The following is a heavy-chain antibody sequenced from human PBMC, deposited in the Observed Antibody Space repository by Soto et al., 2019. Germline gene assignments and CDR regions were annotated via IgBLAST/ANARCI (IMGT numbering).Heavy chain of an antibody. V-gene: IGHV4-59*08. Sequence: SETLSLTCTVSGGSISSYYWSWIRQPPGKGLEWIGYIYYSGSTNYNPSLKSRVTISVDTSKNQFSLKLSSVTAADTAVYYCARLGYSGYARRTIDYYYYMDVWGKGTTLTVSS. CDR1: GGSISSYY. CDR2: IYYSGST. D-gene: IGHD5-12*01. J-gene: IGHJ6*03. CDR3: ARLGYSGYARRTIDYYYYMDV.